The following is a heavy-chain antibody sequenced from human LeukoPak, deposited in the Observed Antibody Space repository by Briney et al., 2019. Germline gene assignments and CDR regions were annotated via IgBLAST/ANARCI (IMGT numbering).Heavy chain of an antibody. Sequence: SVKVSCKASGYTFSSYAISWVRQAPGQGLEWMGGIIPIFGTANYAQKFQGRVTITADESTSTAYMELSSLRSEDTAVYYCARSHPWEWQQLVPMDLPNYYFDYWGQGTLVTVSS. D-gene: IGHD6-13*01. J-gene: IGHJ4*02. V-gene: IGHV1-69*13. CDR1: GYTFSSYA. CDR3: ARSHPWEWQQLVPMDLPNYYFDY. CDR2: IIPIFGTA.